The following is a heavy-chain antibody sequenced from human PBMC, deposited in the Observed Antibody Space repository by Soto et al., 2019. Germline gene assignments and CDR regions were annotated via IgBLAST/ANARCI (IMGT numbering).Heavy chain of an antibody. CDR1: GFSFSHYA. CDR3: VSPHSESSNAFDL. J-gene: IGHJ5*02. Sequence: HPGGSLRLSCAASGFSFSHYAMHWVRQPPGKGLEWVALISYDGENQYFTDSVRGRFTISRDNSKTAVYLEMTDLRLDDTATYCCVSPHSESSNAFDLWGQGTLGTVAS. D-gene: IGHD3-10*01. V-gene: IGHV3-30*04. CDR2: ISYDGENQ.